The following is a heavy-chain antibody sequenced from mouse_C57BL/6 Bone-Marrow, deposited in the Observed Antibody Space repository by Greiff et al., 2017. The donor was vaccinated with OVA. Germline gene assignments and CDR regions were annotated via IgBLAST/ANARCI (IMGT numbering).Heavy chain of an antibody. CDR2: ISSGGSYT. Sequence: EVKLMESGGDLVKPGGSLKLSCAASGFTFSSYGMSWVRKTPDKRLEWVATISSGGSYTYYPDSVKGRFTISRDNAKNTLYLQMSSLKSEDTAMYYCARHYYGSSYYWGQGTTRTVSS. CDR1: GFTFSSYG. CDR3: ARHYYGSSYY. D-gene: IGHD1-1*01. V-gene: IGHV5-6*01. J-gene: IGHJ2*01.